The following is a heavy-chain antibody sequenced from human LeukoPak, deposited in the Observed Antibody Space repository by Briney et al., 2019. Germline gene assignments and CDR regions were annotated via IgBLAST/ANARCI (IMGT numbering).Heavy chain of an antibody. V-gene: IGHV4-30-2*01. CDR1: GVSISSGGYY. Sequence: SQTLSLTCTVSGVSISSGGYYWSWIRQPPGKGLEWIGYIYHSGSTYYNPSLKSRVTISVDRAKNQFSLKLSSVTAADTAVYYCAREGPTDVRFLDSLAFDYWGQGTLVTVSS. CDR3: AREGPTDVRFLDSLAFDY. CDR2: IYHSGST. J-gene: IGHJ4*02. D-gene: IGHD3-3*01.